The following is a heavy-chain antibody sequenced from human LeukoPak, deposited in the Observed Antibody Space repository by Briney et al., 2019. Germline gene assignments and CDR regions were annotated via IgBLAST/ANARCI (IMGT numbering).Heavy chain of an antibody. CDR2: INHSGGT. D-gene: IGHD2-2*02. CDR3: ARHIPPYYFDY. Sequence: SETLSLTCAVYGGSFSGYYWSWIRQPPGKGLEWIGEINHSGGTNYNPSLKSRVTISVDTSKNQFSLKLSSVTAADTAVYYCARHIPPYYFDYWGQGTLVTVSS. V-gene: IGHV4-34*01. CDR1: GGSFSGYY. J-gene: IGHJ4*02.